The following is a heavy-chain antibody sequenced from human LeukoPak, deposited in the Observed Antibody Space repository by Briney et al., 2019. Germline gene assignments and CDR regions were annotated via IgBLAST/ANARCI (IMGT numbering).Heavy chain of an antibody. V-gene: IGHV3-21*01. CDR1: GFTFSSYS. J-gene: IGHJ6*03. CDR2: ISSSSSYI. CDR3: ARDEDCSSTSCYIGYYYYYYMDV. D-gene: IGHD2-2*02. Sequence: GGSLRLSCAASGFTFSSYSMNWVRQAPGKWLEWVSSISSSSSYIYYADSVKGRFTISRDNAKNSLYLQMNSLRAEDTAVYYCARDEDCSSTSCYIGYYYYYYMDVWGKGTTVTVSS.